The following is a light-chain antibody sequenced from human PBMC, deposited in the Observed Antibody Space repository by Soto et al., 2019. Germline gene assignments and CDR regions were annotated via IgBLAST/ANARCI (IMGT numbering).Light chain of an antibody. CDR1: QSVRSN. J-gene: IGKJ2*01. V-gene: IGKV3-15*01. Sequence: EIVMTQSPATLSVSPGERATLSCRASQSVRSNLAWYQQKPGQAPRLLIYGASTRATGIPARFSGSGSGTEFTLTITRLQSEDFAVYYCQQYSNWPPYTFGQGTTLDIK. CDR2: GAS. CDR3: QQYSNWPPYT.